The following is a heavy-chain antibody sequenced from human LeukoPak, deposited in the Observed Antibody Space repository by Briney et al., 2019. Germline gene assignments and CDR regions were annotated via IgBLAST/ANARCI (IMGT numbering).Heavy chain of an antibody. D-gene: IGHD2-2*01. CDR2: INPNSGGT. V-gene: IGHV1-2*02. CDR3: ARDHGDCSSTSCYPTYYFDY. J-gene: IGHJ4*02. Sequence: ASVKVSCKASGYTFTGYYMHWVRQAPGQRLEWMGWINPNSGGTNYAQKFQGRVTMTRDTSISTAYMELSRLRSDDTAVYYCARDHGDCSSTSCYPTYYFDYWGQGTLVTVSS. CDR1: GYTFTGYY.